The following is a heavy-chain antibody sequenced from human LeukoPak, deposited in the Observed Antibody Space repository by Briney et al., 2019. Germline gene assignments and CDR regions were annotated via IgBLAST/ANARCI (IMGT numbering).Heavy chain of an antibody. Sequence: PGGSLSLSCAASGFTFSRYWMNWVRPAPGKGLEWVANIKEDGSKKYYVDSVKGRFTVSRDNVKNSLYLQMNSLRAEDTAVYYCAREYCSGGNCYSNYYYYGMDVWGQGTTVTVSS. CDR3: AREYCSGGNCYSNYYYYGMDV. J-gene: IGHJ6*02. CDR2: IKEDGSKK. CDR1: GFTFSRYW. D-gene: IGHD2-15*01. V-gene: IGHV3-7*03.